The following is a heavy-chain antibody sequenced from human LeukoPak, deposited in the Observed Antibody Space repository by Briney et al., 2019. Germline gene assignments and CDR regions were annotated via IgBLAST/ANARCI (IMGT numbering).Heavy chain of an antibody. CDR3: SRDRLGGLDL. V-gene: IGHV3-11*04. J-gene: IGHJ5*02. Sequence: GGSLRLSCAASGFTFSDYYMSWIRQAPGKGLEWVSYISISDSTIYYADSVKGRFTISRDNAKNSVYLQMNSLRPEDTAVYYCSRDRLGGLDLWGQGTLVTVSS. CDR1: GFTFSDYY. D-gene: IGHD5-12*01. CDR2: ISISDSTI.